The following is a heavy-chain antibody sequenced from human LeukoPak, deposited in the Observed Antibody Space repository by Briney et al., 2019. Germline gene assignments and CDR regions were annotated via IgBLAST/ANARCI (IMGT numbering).Heavy chain of an antibody. V-gene: IGHV3-73*01. CDR2: IRSRGNSYAT. D-gene: IGHD2-21*02. Sequence: GGSLRLSCAASGFTFSGSAMHWVRQASGKGLEWVGRIRSRGNSYATAYAASVKGRFTISRDDSKNTAYLQMNSLKTEDTAVYYCTRGDYCGGDCYYFDNWGQGTLVTVSS. CDR1: GFTFSGSA. J-gene: IGHJ4*02. CDR3: TRGDYCGGDCYYFDN.